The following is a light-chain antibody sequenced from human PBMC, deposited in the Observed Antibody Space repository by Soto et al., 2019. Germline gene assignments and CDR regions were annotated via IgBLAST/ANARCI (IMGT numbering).Light chain of an antibody. CDR2: DAS. Sequence: DIQMTQSPATLSASVGDRVTITCRASQSVRSWLAWYQQKPGTAPKLLIFDASRLESGVPSRFSGSASGTEFTLTISSLQSEDFTVYYCQQRSNWPPITFGQGTRLEIK. CDR3: QQRSNWPPIT. V-gene: IGKV1-5*01. J-gene: IGKJ5*01. CDR1: QSVRSW.